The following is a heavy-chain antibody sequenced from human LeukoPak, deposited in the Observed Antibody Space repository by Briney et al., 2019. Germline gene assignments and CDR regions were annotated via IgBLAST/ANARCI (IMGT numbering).Heavy chain of an antibody. Sequence: SETLSLTCAVYGGSLSGYYWSWIRQSPGKGLEWIGEINHSGSTNYNPSLKSRVTISVDTSKNQFSLKLSSVTAADTAVYYCASGYGDRNYYYYYYMDVWGKGTTVTVSS. CDR3: ASGYGDRNYYYYYYMDV. V-gene: IGHV4-34*01. D-gene: IGHD4-17*01. J-gene: IGHJ6*03. CDR2: INHSGST. CDR1: GGSLSGYY.